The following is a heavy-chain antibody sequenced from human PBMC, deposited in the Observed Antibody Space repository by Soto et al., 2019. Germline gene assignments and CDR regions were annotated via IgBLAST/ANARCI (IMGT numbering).Heavy chain of an antibody. CDR3: AKPLQQWLLQGSGVDV. D-gene: IGHD6-19*01. V-gene: IGHV3-23*01. CDR2: ISGDTATT. J-gene: IGHJ6*02. Sequence: WGSLRLSCAASGFSFSEYSMTLFRHSAWKGLQWVSAISGDTATTHYADSVKGRFTISRDNSRDTLYLQMNSLRVEDTAIYYCAKPLQQWLLQGSGVDVWGQGTTVTVSS. CDR1: GFSFSEYS.